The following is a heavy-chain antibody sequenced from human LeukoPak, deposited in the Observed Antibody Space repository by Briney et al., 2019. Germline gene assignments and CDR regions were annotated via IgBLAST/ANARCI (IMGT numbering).Heavy chain of an antibody. D-gene: IGHD1-26*01. CDR3: AREDGSQIDY. V-gene: IGHV3-48*03. Sequence: GGSLRLSCATSGFTFSNYEMSWVRQTPGKGLEWVSYISSSGSSTYYADSVKGRFTISRDNAKSSLCLQMDSLRAGDTAVYYCAREDGSQIDYWGRGTPVTVSS. CDR1: GFTFSNYE. J-gene: IGHJ4*02. CDR2: ISSSGSST.